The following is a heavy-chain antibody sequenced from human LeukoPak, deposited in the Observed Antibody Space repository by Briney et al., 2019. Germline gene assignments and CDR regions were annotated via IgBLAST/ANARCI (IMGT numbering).Heavy chain of an antibody. D-gene: IGHD3-10*01. CDR3: ARSIKRGLFDY. CDR1: GASVSSDSNY. CDR2: ISYTGNT. J-gene: IGHJ4*02. V-gene: IGHV4-61*01. Sequence: PETLSLTCTVSGASVSSDSNYWSWIRQPPGKGLEWIGYISYTGNTNYNPSLKSRVTISVDTSKIQFSLKLSSVTAADAAVYYCARSIKRGLFDYWDQGSLVSVSS.